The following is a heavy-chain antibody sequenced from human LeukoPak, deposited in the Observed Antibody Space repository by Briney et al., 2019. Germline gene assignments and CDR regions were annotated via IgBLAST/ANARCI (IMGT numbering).Heavy chain of an antibody. Sequence: GGSLILSCAASGFTFSSYAMSWVRQAPGKGPEWVSGISGTGINTYYAASVKGRFTISRDNSQNRLYLQMNSLRAEDTALYYCAKTLRGGIVIVPAESFDSWGQGTLVTVSS. CDR1: GFTFSSYA. CDR2: ISGTGINT. D-gene: IGHD2-2*01. CDR3: AKTLRGGIVIVPAESFDS. J-gene: IGHJ4*02. V-gene: IGHV3-23*01.